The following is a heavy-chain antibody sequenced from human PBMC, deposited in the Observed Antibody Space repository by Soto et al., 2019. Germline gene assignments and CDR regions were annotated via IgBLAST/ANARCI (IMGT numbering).Heavy chain of an antibody. J-gene: IGHJ4*02. V-gene: IGHV4-39*01. CDR2: IYISGST. Sequence: SETLSLTCTVSSASINSNDYYWGWVRQPPGKGMERIGSIYISGSTYYNPSLKSQDTISLDTSKNQFSLRLSSVTAADTAVYYCARLQREYYFDYWGPGTLVTVSS. CDR3: ARLQREYYFDY. CDR1: SASINSNDYY.